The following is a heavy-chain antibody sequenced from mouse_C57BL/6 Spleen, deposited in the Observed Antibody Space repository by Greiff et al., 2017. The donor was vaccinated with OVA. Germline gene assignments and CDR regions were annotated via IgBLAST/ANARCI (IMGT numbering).Heavy chain of an antibody. J-gene: IGHJ1*03. CDR3: ARGYYGSSYRWYFDV. D-gene: IGHD1-1*01. V-gene: IGHV5-4*01. CDR2: ISDGGSYT. Sequence: EVQGVESGGGLVKPGGSLKLSCAASGFTFSSYAMSWVRQTPEKRLEWVATISDGGSYTYYPDNVKGRFTISRDNAKNNLYLQMSHLKSEDTAMYYCARGYYGSSYRWYFDVWGTGTTVTVSS. CDR1: GFTFSSYA.